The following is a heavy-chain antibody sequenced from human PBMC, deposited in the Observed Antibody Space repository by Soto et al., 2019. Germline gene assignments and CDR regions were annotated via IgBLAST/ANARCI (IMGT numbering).Heavy chain of an antibody. D-gene: IGHD5-18*01. J-gene: IGHJ5*02. CDR3: TRGKTWIHGGFDP. CDR1: GFTFGDYA. V-gene: IGHV3-49*04. CDR2: IRSKAYGGTT. Sequence: GSLRLSCTSSGFTFGDYAMSWVRQAPGKGREWVGFIRSKAYGGTTEYAASVKGRFTISRDDSKSIAYLQMNSLKTEDTAVYYCTRGKTWIHGGFDPWGQGTLVTVYS.